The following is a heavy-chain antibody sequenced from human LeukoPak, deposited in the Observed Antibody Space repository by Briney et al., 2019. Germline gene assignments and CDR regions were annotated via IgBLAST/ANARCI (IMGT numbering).Heavy chain of an antibody. V-gene: IGHV4-59*08. CDR3: ARRVVVVAAYDAFDI. CDR2: IYYSGST. Sequence: SETQSLTCTVSGGSISSYYWSCIRQPPGEGLEWSGYIYYSGSTNYNPSLKSRVTISVDTSKNQYSLKLSSVTAADTAVYYCARRVVVVAAYDAFDIWGQGTMVTVSS. D-gene: IGHD2-15*01. CDR1: GGSISSYY. J-gene: IGHJ3*02.